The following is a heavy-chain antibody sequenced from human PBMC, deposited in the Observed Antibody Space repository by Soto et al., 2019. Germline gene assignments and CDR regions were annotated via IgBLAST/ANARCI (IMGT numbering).Heavy chain of an antibody. Sequence: QGQLVQSGAEVKRPGSSVKVSCKASGGTFSSYPISLVRQSPGQGLEWMGGTNGNLGTGNYAKKVRGRLTITTDISTTTAYMELSSLTSEDTAVYYCARRDTHGFFRYFDNWGQGTLVTVSS. CDR1: GGTFSSYP. CDR3: ARRDTHGFFRYFDN. V-gene: IGHV1-69*06. CDR2: TNGNLGTG. D-gene: IGHD3-3*01. J-gene: IGHJ4*02.